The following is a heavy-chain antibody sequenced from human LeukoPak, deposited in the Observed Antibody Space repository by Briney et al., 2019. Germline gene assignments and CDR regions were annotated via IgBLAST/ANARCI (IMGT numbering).Heavy chain of an antibody. J-gene: IGHJ4*02. Sequence: PSETLSLTCAVSGYSISSGFYWGWIRQPPGKGLAWIGNIYHSGSNYYNPSLKSRVTISVDTSKNHIYLRLRSVTAADTAVYYCARGGHLRYFSPGGDFDYWGQGTLVTVSS. D-gene: IGHD3-9*01. CDR2: IYHSGSN. CDR3: ARGGHLRYFSPGGDFDY. CDR1: GYSISSGFY. V-gene: IGHV4-38-2*01.